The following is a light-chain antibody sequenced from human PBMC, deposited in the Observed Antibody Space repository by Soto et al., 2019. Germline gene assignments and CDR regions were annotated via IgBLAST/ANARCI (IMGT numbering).Light chain of an antibody. CDR2: WAS. V-gene: IGKV4-1*01. CDR3: QQNYSTPRT. Sequence: DILLTHSPDSMPVSLDETAPINCKSSERVLYSYSNNSCLAWYQQKPGQPPKLLIYWASSLECGVPYRFSGSGSGTDFTLTISSLQAEDVAVYYCQQNYSTPRTFGEGTKVDIK. J-gene: IGKJ4*02. CDR1: ERVLYSYSNNSC.